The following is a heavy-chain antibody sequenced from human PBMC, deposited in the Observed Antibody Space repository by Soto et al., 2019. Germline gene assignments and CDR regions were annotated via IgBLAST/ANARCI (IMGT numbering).Heavy chain of an antibody. CDR2: IYSGGST. Sequence: PGGSLRLSCAASGFTVSSNYMSWVRQAPGKGLEWVSVIYSGGSTYYADSVKGRFTISRDNSKNTLYLQMDNLRAEDTAVYYCATTLYGSGTYYNPYPPFFWGQRTLVTVSS. CDR1: GFTVSSNY. V-gene: IGHV3-66*01. CDR3: ATTLYGSGTYYNPYPPFF. J-gene: IGHJ4*02. D-gene: IGHD3-10*01.